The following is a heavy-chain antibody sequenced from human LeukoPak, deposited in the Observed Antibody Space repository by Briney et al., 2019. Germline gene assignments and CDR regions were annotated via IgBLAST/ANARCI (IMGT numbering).Heavy chain of an antibody. CDR2: TSGSGSST. J-gene: IGHJ4*02. CDR1: GFTFSSYA. V-gene: IGHV3-23*01. D-gene: IGHD3-10*01. Sequence: GGSLRLSCAASGFTFSSYAMNWVRQAPGKGLEWVSGTSGSGSSTYYADSVKGRFTISRDNSKNTLSLQMNSLRAEDTAVYYCARGLPGTYFALDYWGQGTRVTVSS. CDR3: ARGLPGTYFALDY.